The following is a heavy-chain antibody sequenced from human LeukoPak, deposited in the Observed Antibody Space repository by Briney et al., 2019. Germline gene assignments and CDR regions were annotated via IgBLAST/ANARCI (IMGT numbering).Heavy chain of an antibody. CDR1: GFTFSSYW. Sequence: GGSLRLSCAASGFTFSSYWMSWVRQAPGKGLEWVANIKQDGSEKYYVDSVKGRFTISRDNAKNSLYLQMNSLRAEDTAVYYCASGNTVNLYYFDYWGQGTLVTVSS. J-gene: IGHJ4*02. CDR3: ASGNTVNLYYFDY. D-gene: IGHD4-17*01. V-gene: IGHV3-7*01. CDR2: IKQDGSEK.